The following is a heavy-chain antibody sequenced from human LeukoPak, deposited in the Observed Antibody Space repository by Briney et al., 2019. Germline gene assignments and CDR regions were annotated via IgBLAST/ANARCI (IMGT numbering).Heavy chain of an antibody. D-gene: IGHD5-18*01. CDR1: GFTFSSYS. V-gene: IGHV3-21*01. CDR2: ISSSSSYI. Sequence: WGSLRLSCAASGFTFSSYSMNWVRQAPGKGLEWVSSISSSSSYIYYADSVKGRFTISRDNAKNSLYLQMNSLRAEDTAVYYCARESVDTAMVTYYFDYWGQGTLVTV. J-gene: IGHJ4*02. CDR3: ARESVDTAMVTYYFDY.